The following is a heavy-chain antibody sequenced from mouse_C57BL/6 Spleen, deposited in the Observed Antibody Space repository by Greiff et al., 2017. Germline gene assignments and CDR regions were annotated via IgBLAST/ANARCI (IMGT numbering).Heavy chain of an antibody. D-gene: IGHD2-5*01. CDR1: GFTFSSYA. J-gene: IGHJ4*01. CDR2: ISSGGDYI. CDR3: TRASLSNYYAMDY. V-gene: IGHV5-9-1*02. Sequence: EVKLQESGEGLVKPGGSLKLSCAASGFTFSSYAMSWVRQTPEKRLEWVAYISSGGDYIYYADTVKGRFTISRDNARNTLYLQMSSLKSEDTAMYYCTRASLSNYYAMDYWGQGTSVTVSS.